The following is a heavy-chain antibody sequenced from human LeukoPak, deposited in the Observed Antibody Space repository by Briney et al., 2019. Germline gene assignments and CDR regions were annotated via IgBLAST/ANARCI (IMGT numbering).Heavy chain of an antibody. J-gene: IGHJ6*03. V-gene: IGHV3-30*02. CDR3: AKGSKAVIFTRDHYMDV. CDR2: IWYDGSNK. D-gene: IGHD3/OR15-3a*01. CDR1: GFTFSSYG. Sequence: PGGSLRLSCAASGFTFSSYGMHWVRQAPGKGLEWVAFIWYDGSNKYYADSVKGRFTISRDNYKNTLYLQMNSLRAEDTAVYYCAKGSKAVIFTRDHYMDVWGKGSTVTVSS.